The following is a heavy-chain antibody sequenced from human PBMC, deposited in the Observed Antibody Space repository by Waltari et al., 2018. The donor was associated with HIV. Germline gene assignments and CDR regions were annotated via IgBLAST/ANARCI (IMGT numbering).Heavy chain of an antibody. V-gene: IGHV1-2*06. D-gene: IGHD1-26*01. CDR2: NHPNSGGT. J-gene: IGHJ4*02. CDR3: ASGESGSYPFDY. CDR1: GYTFTGTN. Sequence: QVQLVQSGAEGKKPGASVKVSCKASGYTFTGTNMHWVRQAPGQGLWWMGRNHPNSGGTNDAQEVEGQGTMTRETSISTAYMELSRLRSDDTAVYYCASGESGSYPFDYWGQGTLVTVSS.